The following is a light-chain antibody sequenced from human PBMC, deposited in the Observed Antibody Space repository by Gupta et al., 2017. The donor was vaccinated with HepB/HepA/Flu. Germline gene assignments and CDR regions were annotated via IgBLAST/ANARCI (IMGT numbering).Light chain of an antibody. J-gene: IGKJ3*01. Sequence: EIVLTQSPGTLSLSPGERATLSCRASQSVSSNYLAWYQQKSGQAPRLLIYGISSRATGVPDRFSGSGSGTDFTLTISRLEPEDFAVYYCQQYGSSPLITFGHGTKVDIK. CDR1: QSVSSNY. CDR2: GIS. CDR3: QQYGSSPLIT. V-gene: IGKV3-20*01.